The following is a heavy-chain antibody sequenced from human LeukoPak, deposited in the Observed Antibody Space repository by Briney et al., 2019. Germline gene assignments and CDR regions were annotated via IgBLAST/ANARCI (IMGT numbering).Heavy chain of an antibody. Sequence: SETLSLTCTVSGGSISSSTFHWGWIRQPPGEGLEWIGSIYYSGSTYYNPSLQSRVTMSVDTSKNQFTLKLSSVTAADTAVYYCARGGRPASKRSAFDIRGQGTMVTVSS. J-gene: IGHJ3*02. D-gene: IGHD1-14*01. CDR3: ARGGRPASKRSAFDI. CDR1: GGSISSSTFH. V-gene: IGHV4-39*01. CDR2: IYYSGST.